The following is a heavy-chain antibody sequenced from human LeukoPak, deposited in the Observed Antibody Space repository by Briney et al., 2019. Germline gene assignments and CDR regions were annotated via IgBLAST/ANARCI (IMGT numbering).Heavy chain of an antibody. Sequence: ASVKVSCKASGYTFTSYDINWVRQATGQGLEWMGWMNPNSGSTGYAQKFQGRVTMTRNTSISTAYMELSSLRSEDTAVYYCARGRGYSSGWYGDWFDPWGQGTLVTVSS. CDR1: GYTFTSYD. CDR3: ARGRGYSSGWYGDWFDP. CDR2: MNPNSGST. J-gene: IGHJ5*02. D-gene: IGHD6-19*01. V-gene: IGHV1-8*01.